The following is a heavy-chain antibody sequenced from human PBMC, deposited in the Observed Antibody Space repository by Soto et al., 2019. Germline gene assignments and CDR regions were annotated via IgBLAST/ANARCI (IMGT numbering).Heavy chain of an antibody. Sequence: SETHCVTSSVAGGSSGGYGWSWIRQPPGKGLEWIGYIYYSGSTNYNPSLKSRVTISVDTSKNQFSLKLSAVTAADTAVYYCARGSSPSGIGSDYWGQGTLVTVSS. V-gene: IGHV4-59*01. CDR1: GGSSGGYG. D-gene: IGHD3-10*01. CDR2: IYYSGST. J-gene: IGHJ4*02. CDR3: ARGSSPSGIGSDY.